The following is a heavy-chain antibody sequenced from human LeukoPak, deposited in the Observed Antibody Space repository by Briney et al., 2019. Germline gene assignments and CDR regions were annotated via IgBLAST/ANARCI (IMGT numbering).Heavy chain of an antibody. CDR3: ARAVGVVVPADY. Sequence: GASVKVSCKASGYTFTGYYMHWVRQAPGQGLGWMGWINPNSGGTNYAQKFQGRVTMTRDTSISTAYMELSRLRSDDTAVYYCARAVGVVVPADYWGQGTLVTVSS. V-gene: IGHV1-2*02. CDR2: INPNSGGT. D-gene: IGHD2-2*01. J-gene: IGHJ4*02. CDR1: GYTFTGYY.